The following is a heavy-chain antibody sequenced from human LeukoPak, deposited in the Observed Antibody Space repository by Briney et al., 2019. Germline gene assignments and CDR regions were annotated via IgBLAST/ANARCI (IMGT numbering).Heavy chain of an antibody. J-gene: IGHJ4*02. D-gene: IGHD5-24*01. Sequence: GGSLRLSCAASGFTFSTYAMSWVRQAPGKGLEWVSAICGSDGSRYYADSVKGRFTISRDNSKNTLYLQVNSLRVEDTAVYSCAKSPGVNGYYFFDSWGQGSLVTVSS. CDR2: ICGSDGSR. CDR1: GFTFSTYA. CDR3: AKSPGVNGYYFFDS. V-gene: IGHV3-23*01.